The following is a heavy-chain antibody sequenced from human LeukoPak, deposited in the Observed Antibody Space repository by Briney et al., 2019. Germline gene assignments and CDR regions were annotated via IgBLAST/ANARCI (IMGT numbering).Heavy chain of an antibody. CDR3: ARSSYPYYFDY. V-gene: IGHV3-74*01. Sequence: GGSLRLSCAVSGFPFSGYWMSWVRQAPGKGLVWVSRVNNDGSSTTYADSVKGRLTISRDNARNTLYLQMNSLRAEDTAVYYCARSSYPYYFDYWGQGTLVTVSS. D-gene: IGHD6-13*01. J-gene: IGHJ4*02. CDR2: VNNDGSST. CDR1: GFPFSGYW.